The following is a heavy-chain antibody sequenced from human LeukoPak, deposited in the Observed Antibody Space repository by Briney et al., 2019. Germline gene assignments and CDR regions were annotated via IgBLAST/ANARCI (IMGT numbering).Heavy chain of an antibody. CDR1: GFIFSNYA. D-gene: IGHD6-25*01. J-gene: IGHJ4*02. Sequence: GGSLRLSCAASGFIFSNYAMSWVRQAPGKGLEWVSAISGGGGPTYYADSVKGRFTISRDNSKNTLYLQMNSLRAEDAAVYFCAKNSGYSWQYFFDYWGQGTLVTVSS. V-gene: IGHV3-23*01. CDR3: AKNSGYSWQYFFDY. CDR2: ISGGGGPT.